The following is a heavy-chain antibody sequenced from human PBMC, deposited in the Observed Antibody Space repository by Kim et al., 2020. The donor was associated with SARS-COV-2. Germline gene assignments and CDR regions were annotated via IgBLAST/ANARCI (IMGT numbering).Heavy chain of an antibody. V-gene: IGHV5-51*01. Sequence: PSFKGQVTISADKSISTASLQWSSLKASDTAMYYCARGDYDILTNWFDPWGQGTLVTVSS. CDR3: ARGDYDILTNWFDP. D-gene: IGHD3-9*01. J-gene: IGHJ5*02.